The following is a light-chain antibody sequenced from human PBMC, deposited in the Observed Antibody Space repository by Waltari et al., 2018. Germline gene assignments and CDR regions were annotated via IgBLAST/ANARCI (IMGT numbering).Light chain of an antibody. Sequence: VMTQSPAPLSVSPGGSTTISCSASRSISINLVWYQQRPGQDPRPLIYGASTRATDIPARFSGSGSGTEFTLTISSLQSEDAAVYYCQQFNDWPRTFGQGTKVEVK. J-gene: IGKJ1*01. V-gene: IGKV3-15*01. CDR2: GAS. CDR1: RSISIN. CDR3: QQFNDWPRT.